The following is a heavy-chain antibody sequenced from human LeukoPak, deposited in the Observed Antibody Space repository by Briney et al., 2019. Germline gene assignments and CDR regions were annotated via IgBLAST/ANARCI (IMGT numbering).Heavy chain of an antibody. CDR3: ARWGSGSSYYYYYYMDV. Sequence: SETLSPTCAVYGGSFSGYYWSWIRQPPGKGLEWIGEINHSGSTNYNPSLKSRVTISVDTSKNQFSLKLSSVTAADTAVYYCARWGSGSSYYYYYYMDVWGKGTTVTISS. CDR1: GGSFSGYY. D-gene: IGHD3-10*01. V-gene: IGHV4-34*01. J-gene: IGHJ6*03. CDR2: INHSGST.